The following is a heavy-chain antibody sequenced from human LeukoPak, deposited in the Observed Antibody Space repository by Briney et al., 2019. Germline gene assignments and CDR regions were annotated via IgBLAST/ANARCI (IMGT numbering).Heavy chain of an antibody. Sequence: GGSLRLSCAASGFTFSSYSMNWVRQAPGKGLEWVSSISSSSSYIYYADSVKGRFTISRDNSKNTLYLQMNSLRAEDTAVYYCARDYYYYDSSGYPSAFDYWGQGTLVTVSS. J-gene: IGHJ4*02. V-gene: IGHV3-21*01. CDR3: ARDYYYYDSSGYPSAFDY. CDR1: GFTFSSYS. D-gene: IGHD3-22*01. CDR2: ISSSSSYI.